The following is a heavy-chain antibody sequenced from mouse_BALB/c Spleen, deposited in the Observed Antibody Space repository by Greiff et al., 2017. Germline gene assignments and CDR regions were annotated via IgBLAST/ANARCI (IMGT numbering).Heavy chain of an antibody. V-gene: IGHV1-69*02. CDR2: IYPSDSYT. J-gene: IGHJ2*01. Sequence: QVQLQQPGAELVRPGASVKLSCKASGYTFTSYWINWVKQRPGQGLEWIGNIYPSDSYTNYNQKFKDKATLTVDKSSSTAYMQLSSPTSEDSAVYYCTRSSFYYDYDGYYFDYWGQGTTLTVSS. CDR1: GYTFTSYW. CDR3: TRSSFYYDYDGYYFDY. D-gene: IGHD2-4*01.